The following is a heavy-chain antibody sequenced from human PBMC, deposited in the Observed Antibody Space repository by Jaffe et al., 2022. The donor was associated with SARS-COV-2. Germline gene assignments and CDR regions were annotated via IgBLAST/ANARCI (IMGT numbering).Heavy chain of an antibody. CDR1: GFTFSSYA. Sequence: EVQLVESGGGLEQPGGSLRLSCAVSGFTFSSYAMNWVRQAPGKGLEWVSGITGSGGSTGYADSVKGRFTISRDNSKNTLYLQMGSLRPGDTAVYFCAKSPSFYYDMNYFDPWGQGTPVTVSS. CDR3: AKSPSFYYDMNYFDP. J-gene: IGHJ5*02. D-gene: IGHD3-22*01. V-gene: IGHV3-23*04. CDR2: ITGSGGST.